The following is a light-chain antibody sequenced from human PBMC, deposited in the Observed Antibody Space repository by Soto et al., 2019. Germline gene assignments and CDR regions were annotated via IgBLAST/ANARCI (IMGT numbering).Light chain of an antibody. J-gene: IGLJ1*01. Sequence: QSVLTQPASVSGSPGQSIAISCTGTSSDVGGYDYVSWYQQQPDKAPKLMIYEVTKRPSGVSNRFSGSKSGNTASLTISGLQAEDEADYYCSSYTSSAPFYVFGTGTKVTVL. V-gene: IGLV2-14*01. CDR1: SSDVGGYDY. CDR2: EVT. CDR3: SSYTSSAPFYV.